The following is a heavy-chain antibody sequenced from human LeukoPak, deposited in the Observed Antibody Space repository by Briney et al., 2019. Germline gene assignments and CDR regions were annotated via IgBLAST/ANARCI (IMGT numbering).Heavy chain of an antibody. CDR3: ARMEVYRSSPYFDY. CDR2: IYYSGST. CDR1: GGSISSYY. D-gene: IGHD6-6*01. J-gene: IGHJ4*02. V-gene: IGHV4-59*01. Sequence: PSETLSLTCTVSGGSISSYYWSWIRQPPGKGLEWIGYIYYSGSTNYNPSLKSRVTISVDTSKNQFSLKLSSVTAADTAVYYCARMEVYRSSPYFDYWGQGTLVTVSS.